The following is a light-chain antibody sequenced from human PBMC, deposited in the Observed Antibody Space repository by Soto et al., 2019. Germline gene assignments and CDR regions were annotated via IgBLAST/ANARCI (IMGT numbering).Light chain of an antibody. CDR2: GAS. CDR3: HQYSSSRRT. CDR1: QSVSSNF. V-gene: IGKV3-20*01. Sequence: EIVLTQSPGTLSLSPGARVPLSCRASQSVSSNFLAWYQQKPGQAPRLLIYGASNRAAGIPDRFSGSGSGTDFTLTISRLEPEDFAVYYCHQYSSSRRTFGQGTKVDIK. J-gene: IGKJ1*01.